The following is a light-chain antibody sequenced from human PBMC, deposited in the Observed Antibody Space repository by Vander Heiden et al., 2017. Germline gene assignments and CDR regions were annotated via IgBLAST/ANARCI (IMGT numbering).Light chain of an antibody. J-gene: IGKJ1*01. Sequence: DILMTQSPSTLSASVGDRVTLTCRASQGIRADVGWYQQTPGQAPGRLIFDASSSESGVPARFSGSGSGTEFSLTISSVQPEDSATYYCLQHNNWPLTFGQGTRVEIK. CDR2: DAS. V-gene: IGKV1-17*01. CDR1: QGIRAD. CDR3: LQHNNWPLT.